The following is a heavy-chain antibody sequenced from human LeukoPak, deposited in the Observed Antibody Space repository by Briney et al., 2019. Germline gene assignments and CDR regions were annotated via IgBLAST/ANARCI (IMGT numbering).Heavy chain of an antibody. D-gene: IGHD6-13*01. CDR2: ISYDGSNK. V-gene: IGHV3-30*03. CDR3: ASPGPGGAAAGLFDY. CDR1: GFTFSSYG. J-gene: IGHJ4*02. Sequence: GRSLRLSCAASGFTFSSYGMHWVRQAPGKGLEWVAVISYDGSNKYYADSVKGRFTISRDNSMNTLYLQMKSLRPEDTAVYYCASPGPGGAAAGLFDYWGQGTLVTVSS.